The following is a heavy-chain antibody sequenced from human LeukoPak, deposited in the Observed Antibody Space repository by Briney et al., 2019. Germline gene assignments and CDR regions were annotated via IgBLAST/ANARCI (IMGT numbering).Heavy chain of an antibody. CDR3: AAKRRVLPNCSDF. J-gene: IGHJ4*01. CDR2: IKEDGSKT. V-gene: IGHV3-7*01. Sequence: GGSLRLSCAASGFIFRSHWMNWVRQVPGKGLEGVANIKEDGSKTYYVESVRGRFTISREKVKKSLYLQMGKLRVEETEGYYSAAKRRVLPNCSDFWGHGTLVAVSS. CDR1: GFIFRSHW. D-gene: IGHD2-21*01.